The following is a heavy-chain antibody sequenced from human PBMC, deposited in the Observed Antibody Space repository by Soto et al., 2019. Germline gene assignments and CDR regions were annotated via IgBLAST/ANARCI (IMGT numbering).Heavy chain of an antibody. CDR2: IDCDDDK. V-gene: IGHV2-70*01. CDR3: ARSLAADVDYYYYGMDV. Sequence: XGPTLVTPTQTLTLTCTFAGFSLSTSGMCVGCIRQPPWKALEWLALIDCDDDKYYSTSLKTRLTISKDTSKNQVVLTMTNMEPVDTATYYCARSLAADVDYYYYGMDVWGQGTTVTVSS. CDR1: GFSLSTSGMC. D-gene: IGHD6-13*01. J-gene: IGHJ6*02.